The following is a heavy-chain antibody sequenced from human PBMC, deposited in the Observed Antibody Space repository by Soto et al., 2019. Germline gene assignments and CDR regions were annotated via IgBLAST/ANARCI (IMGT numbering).Heavy chain of an antibody. J-gene: IGHJ4*02. CDR1: GGSLSSSSYY. V-gene: IGHV4-39*01. CDR3: ARRSITIFGVVTFDY. D-gene: IGHD3-3*01. CDR2: IYYSGST. Sequence: SETLSLTCTVSGGSLSSSSYYWGWIRQPPGKGLEWIGSIYYSGSTYYNPSLKSRVTISGDTSKNQFSLKLSSVTAADTAVYYCARRSITIFGVVTFDYWGQGTLVTVSS.